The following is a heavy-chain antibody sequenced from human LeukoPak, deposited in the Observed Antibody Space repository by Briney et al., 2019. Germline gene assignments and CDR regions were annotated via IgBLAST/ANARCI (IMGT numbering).Heavy chain of an antibody. CDR3: ARDPGNTSGSYVYFDY. D-gene: IGHD6-19*01. V-gene: IGHV1-18*01. CDR1: GYTFNRYG. J-gene: IGHJ4*02. Sequence: ASVTVSCKASGYTFNRYGISWVRQAPGQGLEWMGWISCYNGDTKYAQKFQGRVSMTTDTSTSTAHMELRSLRSDDTAVYYCARDPGNTSGSYVYFDYWGQGALVTVSS. CDR2: ISCYNGDT.